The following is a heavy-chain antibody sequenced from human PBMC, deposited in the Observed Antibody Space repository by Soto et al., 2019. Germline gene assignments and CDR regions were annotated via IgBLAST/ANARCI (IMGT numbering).Heavy chain of an antibody. D-gene: IGHD3-10*01. V-gene: IGHV1-2*02. CDR3: ANGRATYGLLTHDY. CDR1: GYTFIGYY. CDR2: VNPHTGGT. Sequence: ASVKVSCKTSGYTFIGYYLNWVRQAPGQGLEWMGWVNPHTGGTHYAQKFDGRVTMTRDTSTYTAYMELNSLTAEDTAVYYCANGRATYGLLTHDYWGQGTLVTVSS. J-gene: IGHJ4*02.